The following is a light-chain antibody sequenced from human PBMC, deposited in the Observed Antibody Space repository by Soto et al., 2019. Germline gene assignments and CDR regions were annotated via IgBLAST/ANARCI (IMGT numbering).Light chain of an antibody. Sequence: DIQLTQSPSFLSASVGHRVTITCRASQDISDYLAWYQQRTGKAPKLLIYAASTLQSGVPSRFSGSGYGTEFNLTISSLQTEDFATYSCQQLNSYPLTFGGGTKVDIK. J-gene: IGKJ4*01. CDR1: QDISDY. CDR2: AAS. CDR3: QQLNSYPLT. V-gene: IGKV1-9*01.